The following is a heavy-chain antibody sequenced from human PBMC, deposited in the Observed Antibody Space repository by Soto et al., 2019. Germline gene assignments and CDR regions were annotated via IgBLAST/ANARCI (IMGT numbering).Heavy chain of an antibody. V-gene: IGHV1-69*01. D-gene: IGHD3-22*01. CDR3: VRDRRIYYSDPHDEFVASDYEV. CDR1: GGIFGSHG. J-gene: IGHJ3*01. Sequence: QGQLIHSEAEVKKPGSSVRVSCTASGGIFGSHGFSWVRQAPGQRLEWVGGFIPIFRTLTYTEKFQARVRIAADESTNTVYLDLSSLTSEDTAVYYCVRDRRIYYSDPHDEFVASDYEVWGQGTMVNVSS. CDR2: FIPIFRTL.